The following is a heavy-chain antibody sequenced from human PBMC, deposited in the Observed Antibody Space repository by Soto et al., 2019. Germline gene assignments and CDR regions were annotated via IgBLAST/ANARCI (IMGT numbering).Heavy chain of an antibody. CDR1: GASINSYY. CDR3: ARDSGTRY. Sequence: QVQLQESGPGLVKPSETLSLTCTVSGASINSYYWSWMRQPPGKGLEWIGYIYYSGNTNYNPSLKSRVTISVDTSNNPFSRRLSSVTAADTAVYYCARDSGTRYWGQGTLVTVSS. V-gene: IGHV4-59*13. D-gene: IGHD1-26*01. CDR2: IYYSGNT. J-gene: IGHJ4*02.